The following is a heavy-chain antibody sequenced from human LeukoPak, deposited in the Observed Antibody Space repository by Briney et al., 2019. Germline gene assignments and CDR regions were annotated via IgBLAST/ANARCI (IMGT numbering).Heavy chain of an antibody. CDR2: ISAYNGNT. CDR3: ARVPRRGEQLVPFVY. Sequence: ASVKVSCKASGYTFTSYGISWVRQAPGQGLEWMGWISAYNGNTNYAQKLQGRVTITTDTSTSTAYMEQRSLRSDDPTVYYCARVPRRGEQLVPFVYWGQGTLVTVSS. J-gene: IGHJ4*02. CDR1: GYTFTSYG. D-gene: IGHD6-13*01. V-gene: IGHV1-18*01.